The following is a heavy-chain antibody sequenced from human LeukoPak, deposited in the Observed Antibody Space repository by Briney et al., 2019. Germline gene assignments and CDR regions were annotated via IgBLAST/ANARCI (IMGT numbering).Heavy chain of an antibody. CDR2: IYYSGST. J-gene: IGHJ4*02. D-gene: IGHD5-18*01. CDR1: GADISGQY. V-gene: IGHV4-39*07. Sequence: SETLSLTCIVSGADISGQYWGWIRQPPGKGLEWIGSIYYSGSTYYNPSLKSRVTISVDTSKNQFSLKLSSVTAADTAVYYCARDGSGYSYGPRDYWGQGTLVTVSS. CDR3: ARDGSGYSYGPRDY.